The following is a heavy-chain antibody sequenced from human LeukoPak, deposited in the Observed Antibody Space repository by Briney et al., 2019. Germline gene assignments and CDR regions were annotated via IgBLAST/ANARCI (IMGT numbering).Heavy chain of an antibody. D-gene: IGHD4-17*01. CDR1: GYTFTSYG. V-gene: IGHV1-18*01. CDR3: AREAFTTVTSATDAFDI. CDR2: ISAYNGNT. Sequence: ASVKVSCKASGYTFTSYGISWVRQAPGQGLEWMGWISAYNGNTNSAQKFQGRVTMTRDTSISTAYMELSRLRSDDTAVYYCAREAFTTVTSATDAFDIWGQGTMVTVS. J-gene: IGHJ3*02.